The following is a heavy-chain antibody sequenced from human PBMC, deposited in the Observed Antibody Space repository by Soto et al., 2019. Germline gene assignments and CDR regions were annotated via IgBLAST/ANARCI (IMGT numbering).Heavy chain of an antibody. J-gene: IGHJ4*02. CDR3: ARTHLTYYDSYYFDY. D-gene: IGHD3-3*01. Sequence: SETLSLTCTVSGGSISSYYWSWIRQPPGKGLEWIGYIYYSGSTNYNPSLKSRVTISVDTSKNQFSLKLSSVTAADTAVYYCARTHLTYYDSYYFDYWGQGTLVTVSS. CDR2: IYYSGST. V-gene: IGHV4-59*01. CDR1: GGSISSYY.